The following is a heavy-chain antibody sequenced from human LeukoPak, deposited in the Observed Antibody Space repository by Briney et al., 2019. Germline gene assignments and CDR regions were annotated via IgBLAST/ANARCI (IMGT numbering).Heavy chain of an antibody. CDR2: ISTSGST. Sequence: PSQTLSFTCTVSGGSINSGSYYWSWIRQPAGKGLEWIGRISTSGSTNYNPSLKSRVTMSVDTSKNQFSLMLSSVTAADTAVYYCTRDSSGYDWFYDYWGQGTLVTVSS. V-gene: IGHV4-61*02. J-gene: IGHJ4*02. D-gene: IGHD5-12*01. CDR3: TRDSSGYDWFYDY. CDR1: GGSINSGSYY.